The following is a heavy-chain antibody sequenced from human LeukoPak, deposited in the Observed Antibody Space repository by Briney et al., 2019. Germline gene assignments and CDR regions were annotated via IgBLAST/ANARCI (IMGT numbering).Heavy chain of an antibody. CDR1: VFTFSIYA. V-gene: IGHV3-30*07. CDR2: ISYDGNQK. J-gene: IGHJ4*02. CDR3: ARGTIGVFSYFDL. Sequence: PRGSLRLSCVASVFTFSIYAMHWVRQAPGKGLEWVAVISYDGNQKHYADSVKGRFTISRDNSKNTLDLQMNSLRGDDTAVYYCARGTIGVFSYFDLWGQGTLVTVSS. D-gene: IGHD3-22*01.